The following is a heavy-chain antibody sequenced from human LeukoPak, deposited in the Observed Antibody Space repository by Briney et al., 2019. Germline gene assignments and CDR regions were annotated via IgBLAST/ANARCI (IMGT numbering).Heavy chain of an antibody. CDR1: GFILSDHY. D-gene: IGHD1-26*01. J-gene: IGHJ5*02. CDR2: TRNKANSYTT. V-gene: IGHV3-72*01. CDR3: GRSGRYRPSDL. Sequence: PGGSLRLSRAASGFILSDHYIDWVRQAPGKGLEWVGRTRNKANSYTTEYAASVKGRFTISRDDPKNLLYLQMNSLKSEDTAVYYCGRSGRYRPSDLWGQGTLVTVSS.